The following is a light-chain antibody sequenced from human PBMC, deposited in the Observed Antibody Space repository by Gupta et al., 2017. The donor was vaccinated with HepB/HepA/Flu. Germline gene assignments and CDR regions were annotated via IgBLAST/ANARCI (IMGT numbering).Light chain of an antibody. CDR2: AAV. V-gene: IGKV1-39*01. J-gene: IGKJ1*01. CDR1: QSISRY. CDR3: QQTYSTPWT. Sequence: DIQMTQSPSSLSASVGDRVTITCRASQSISRYLNWYQQKADKAPELLIYAAVRLQSGVPLRFSGSGSGTAYTLTISKLQSEDFATYYCQQTYSTPWTFGQGTKVEIK.